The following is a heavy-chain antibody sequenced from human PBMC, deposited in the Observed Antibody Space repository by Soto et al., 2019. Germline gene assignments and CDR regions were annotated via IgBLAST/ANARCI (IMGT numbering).Heavy chain of an antibody. CDR2: IIPIFGTA. Sequence: GASVKVSCKASGGTFSSYAISWVRQAPGQGLEWMGGIIPIFGTANYAQKFQGRVTITADESTSTAYMELSSLRSEDTAVYYCARERRVNWNYDYYGMDVWGQGTTVTVSS. V-gene: IGHV1-69*13. CDR3: ARERRVNWNYDYYGMDV. J-gene: IGHJ6*02. D-gene: IGHD1-1*01. CDR1: GGTFSSYA.